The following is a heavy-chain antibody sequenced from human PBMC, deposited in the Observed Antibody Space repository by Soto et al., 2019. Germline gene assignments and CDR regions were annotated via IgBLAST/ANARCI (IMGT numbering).Heavy chain of an antibody. V-gene: IGHV3-21*01. CDR3: AGTTYYYDISGYSGYYYYGMDV. D-gene: IGHD3-22*01. J-gene: IGHJ6*02. Sequence: GSLRLSCAASGFTFSSYSMNWVRQAPGKGLEWVSSISSSSSYIYYADSVKGRFTISRDNAKNSLYLQMNSLRAEDTAVYYCAGTTYYYDISGYSGYYYYGMDVWGQGTTVIVSS. CDR1: GFTFSSYS. CDR2: ISSSSSYI.